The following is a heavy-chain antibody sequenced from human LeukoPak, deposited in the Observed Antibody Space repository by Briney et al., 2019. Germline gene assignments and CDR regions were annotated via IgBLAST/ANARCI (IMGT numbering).Heavy chain of an antibody. V-gene: IGHV1-69*04. CDR3: ARDTLGQLVQTVVFAEYFQH. D-gene: IGHD6-6*01. CDR2: IIPILGIA. Sequence: VASVKVSCKASGGTFSSYAISWVRQAPGQGLEWMGRIIPILGIANYAQKFQGRVTITADKSTSTAYMELSSLRSEDTAVYYCARDTLGQLVQTVVFAEYFQHWGQGTLVTVSS. J-gene: IGHJ1*01. CDR1: GGTFSSYA.